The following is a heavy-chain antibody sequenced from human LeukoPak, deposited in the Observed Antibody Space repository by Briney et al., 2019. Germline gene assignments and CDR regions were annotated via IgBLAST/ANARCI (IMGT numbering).Heavy chain of an antibody. CDR1: GGSISSYY. Sequence: SETLSLTCTVSGGSISSYYWSWIRQPPGKGLEWIGYIYYSVSTNYNPSLKSRVTISVDTSKNQFSLKLSSVTAADTAVYYCARTLRGYSYGPLDYWGQGTLVTVSS. CDR3: ARTLRGYSYGPLDY. V-gene: IGHV4-59*01. CDR2: IYYSVST. D-gene: IGHD5-18*01. J-gene: IGHJ4*02.